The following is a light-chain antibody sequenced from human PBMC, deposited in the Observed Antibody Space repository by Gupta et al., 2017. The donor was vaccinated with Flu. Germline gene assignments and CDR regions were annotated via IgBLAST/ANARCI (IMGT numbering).Light chain of an antibody. CDR3: QQYYSTPPT. V-gene: IGKV4-1*01. J-gene: IGKJ1*01. Sequence: DIVMTQSPDSLAVSLGERATINCKSSQSVLYSSNNKNYLAWYHQKPGQPPKLLIYWASTRESGVPDRFSGSGSGTDFTLTISSLQVEDVAVYYCQQYYSTPPTLGQGTRV. CDR1: QSVLYSSNNKNY. CDR2: WAS.